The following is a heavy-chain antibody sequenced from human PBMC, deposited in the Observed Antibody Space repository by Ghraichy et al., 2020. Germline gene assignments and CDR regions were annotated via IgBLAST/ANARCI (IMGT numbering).Heavy chain of an antibody. J-gene: IGHJ5*01. D-gene: IGHD1-1*01. Sequence: GGSLRLSCAASGFSFDTYSMNWVRQAPGKGLEWVAYISSGSSYINYADSVKGRFTISRDNARNSLFLQMTSLRDEDTDVYYCTRSGRGNGTPRGFDSWGQGTLVTVSS. CDR2: ISSGSSYI. CDR1: GFSFDTYS. CDR3: TRSGRGNGTPRGFDS. V-gene: IGHV3-21*01.